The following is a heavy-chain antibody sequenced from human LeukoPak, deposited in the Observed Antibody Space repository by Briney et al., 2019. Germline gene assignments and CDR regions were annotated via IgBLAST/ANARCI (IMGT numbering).Heavy chain of an antibody. CDR1: GFTFSSYA. V-gene: IGHV3-23*01. J-gene: IGHJ4*02. Sequence: GGSLRLSCAASGFTFSSYAMSWVRQAPGKGLEWVSAISGSGGSTYYADSVKGRFAISRDDSKNTLYLQMDSLRAEDTAVYYCAKDREYYYGIPDDYWGQGTLVTVSS. CDR3: AKDREYYYGIPDDY. D-gene: IGHD3-10*01. CDR2: ISGSGGST.